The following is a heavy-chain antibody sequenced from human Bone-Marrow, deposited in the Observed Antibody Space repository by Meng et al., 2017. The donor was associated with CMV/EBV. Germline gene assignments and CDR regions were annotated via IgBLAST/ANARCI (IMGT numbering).Heavy chain of an antibody. V-gene: IGHV3-48*03. CDR2: ISSSGSTI. D-gene: IGHD2-21*01. CDR3: ARAGYCGGDCSYPPQSGFDP. Sequence: GGSLRLSCAASGFTFSLYEMNWARQAPEKGPEWVSYISSSGSTIYYADSVKGRFTISRDNAKNSLYLQMNSLRVEDTAVYYCARAGYCGGDCSYPPQSGFDPWGQGTPVTVSS. J-gene: IGHJ5*02. CDR1: GFTFSLYE.